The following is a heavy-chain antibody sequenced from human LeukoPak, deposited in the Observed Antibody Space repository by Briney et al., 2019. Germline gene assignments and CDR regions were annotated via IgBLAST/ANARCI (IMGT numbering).Heavy chain of an antibody. CDR2: IYYSGST. V-gene: IGHV4-39*01. CDR1: GGSISSSSYY. CDR3: ARRSSWLRRWYFDL. J-gene: IGHJ2*01. D-gene: IGHD6-13*01. Sequence: SETLSLTCTVSGGSISSSSYYWGWIRQPPGKGLEWIGSIYYSGSTYYNPSLKSRVTISVDTSKNQFSLKLSSVTAADTAVYYCARRSSWLRRWYFDLWGRGTLVTVSS.